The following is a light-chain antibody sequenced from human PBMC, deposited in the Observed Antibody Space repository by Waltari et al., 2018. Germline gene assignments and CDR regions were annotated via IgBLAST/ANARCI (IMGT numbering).Light chain of an antibody. V-gene: IGKV3-11*01. CDR1: HSVSRY. J-gene: IGKJ4*01. CDR2: DAS. Sequence: DIVLTQSLATLSLSPGERATLSCRASHSVSRYLAWYQQRPGQAPRLLIFDASFRATGIPARFSGSGSETDFTLTISSLEPEDCAVYYCQQRSNWPLTFGGGTKVEIK. CDR3: QQRSNWPLT.